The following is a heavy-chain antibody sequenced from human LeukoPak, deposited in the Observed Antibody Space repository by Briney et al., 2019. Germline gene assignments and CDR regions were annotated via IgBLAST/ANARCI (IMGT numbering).Heavy chain of an antibody. V-gene: IGHV4-4*08. Sequence: PSETLSLSCTVSGGSISSYYWNWIRHPPGKGLEWIGYIHSSGSTKYNPSLKSRVTISVDTSKNQFSLKLSSVTAADRAVYYCARWYSSGWAFDYWGQGTLVSVSS. CDR2: IHSSGST. D-gene: IGHD6-19*01. J-gene: IGHJ4*02. CDR1: GGSISSYY. CDR3: ARWYSSGWAFDY.